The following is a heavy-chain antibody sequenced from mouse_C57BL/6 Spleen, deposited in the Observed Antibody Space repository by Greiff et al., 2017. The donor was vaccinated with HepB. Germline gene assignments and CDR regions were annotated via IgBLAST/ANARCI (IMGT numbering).Heavy chain of an antibody. CDR3: ARRGIYYGGFDY. J-gene: IGHJ2*01. D-gene: IGHD2-1*01. Sequence: VQLQQSGAELVKPGASVKMSCKASGYTFTSYWITWVKQRPGQGLEWIGDIYPGSGSTNYNEKFKSKATLTVDTSSSTAYMQLSSLTSEDSAVYYCARRGIYYGGFDYWGQGTTLTVSS. CDR2: IYPGSGST. CDR1: GYTFTSYW. V-gene: IGHV1-55*01.